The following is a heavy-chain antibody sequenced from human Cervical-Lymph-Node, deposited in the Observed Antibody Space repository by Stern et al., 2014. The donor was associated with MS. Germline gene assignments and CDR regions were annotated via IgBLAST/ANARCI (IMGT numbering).Heavy chain of an antibody. CDR1: GDSISSYTHY. CDR3: AKHACTGAACPFDL. D-gene: IGHD2-8*02. J-gene: IGHJ4*02. Sequence: QVQLQESGPGLVKPSETLSLTCAVSGDSISSYTHYWAWIRQPPGKGLEWIGSVYYSGATYYNPSLKSPLPIPVAPPKNPSPLGLNSVPAADTAVYYCAKHACTGAACPFDLWGQGTLVTVSS. CDR2: VYYSGAT. V-gene: IGHV4-39*01.